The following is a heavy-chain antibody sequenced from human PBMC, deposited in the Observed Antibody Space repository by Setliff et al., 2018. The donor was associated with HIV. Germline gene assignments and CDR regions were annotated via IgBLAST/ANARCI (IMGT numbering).Heavy chain of an antibody. D-gene: IGHD3-3*01. J-gene: IGHJ4*02. CDR3: ARAPITIFGVIIIPVYFDY. CDR1: GGSISSGGYY. CDR2: IYHSGST. Sequence: PSETLSLTCTVSGGSISSGGYYWSWIRQHPGRGLEWIGYIYHSGSTYYNPSLKSRVTISVDTSKNQFSLKLSSVTAADTAVYYCARAPITIFGVIIIPVYFDYWGQGTLVTVSS. V-gene: IGHV4-31*03.